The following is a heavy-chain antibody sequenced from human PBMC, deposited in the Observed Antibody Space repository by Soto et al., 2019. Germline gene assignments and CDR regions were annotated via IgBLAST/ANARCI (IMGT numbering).Heavy chain of an antibody. J-gene: IGHJ6*02. CDR3: GRFGIGGCRGGRCFTSYHFYGMDV. CDR2: IFPGDSDV. V-gene: IGHV5-51*01. D-gene: IGHD2-15*01. CDR1: GYSFSDYW. Sequence: LKISCKVFGYSFSDYWIGWVRQMPWKGLDWMGIIFPGDSDVKYSPSFQGRVIISADKSINTAHLQWSSLEASDSGTYYCGRFGIGGCRGGRCFTSYHFYGMDVWGQGTTVTVSS.